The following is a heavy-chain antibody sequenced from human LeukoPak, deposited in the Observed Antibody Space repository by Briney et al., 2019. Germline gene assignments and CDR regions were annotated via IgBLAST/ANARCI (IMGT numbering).Heavy chain of an antibody. CDR2: ISGSGGST. D-gene: IGHD3-22*01. J-gene: IGHJ4*02. CDR1: GFTFSSYA. V-gene: IGHV3-23*01. Sequence: PGGSLRLSCAASGFTFSSYAMSWVRQAPGKGLEWVSAISGSGGSTYYADSVKGRFTISRDNSKNTLYLQMNSLRAEDTAVYYCAKEGQYYYDSSGYYWTYYFDYWGQGTLVTVSS. CDR3: AKEGQYYYDSSGYYWTYYFDY.